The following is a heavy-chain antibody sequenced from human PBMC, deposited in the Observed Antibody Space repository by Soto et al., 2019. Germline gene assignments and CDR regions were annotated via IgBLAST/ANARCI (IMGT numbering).Heavy chain of an antibody. D-gene: IGHD6-13*01. CDR2: ISSSSSTI. V-gene: IGHV3-48*01. CDR1: GFTFSSYS. Sequence: EVQLVESGGGLVQPGGSLRLSCAASGFTFSSYSMNWVRQAPGKGLEWVSYISSSSSTIYYADSVKGRFTISRDNAKNSLYLQMNSLRAEDTAVHYCARHPDRIAEIGWFDPWGQGTLVTVSS. CDR3: ARHPDRIAEIGWFDP. J-gene: IGHJ5*02.